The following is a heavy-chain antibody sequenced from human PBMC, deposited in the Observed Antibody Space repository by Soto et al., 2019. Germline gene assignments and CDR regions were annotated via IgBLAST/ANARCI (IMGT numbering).Heavy chain of an antibody. D-gene: IGHD3-3*01. Sequence: PGESLKISCKGSGYSFTSYWIGWVRQMPGKGLEWMGIIYPGDSDTRYSPSFQGQVTISADKSISTAYLQWSSLKASDTAMYYCARTYYDFWSGYSQNYYYYYCMDVWGKGTTVTVSS. V-gene: IGHV5-51*01. J-gene: IGHJ6*03. CDR3: ARTYYDFWSGYSQNYYYYYCMDV. CDR2: IYPGDSDT. CDR1: GYSFTSYW.